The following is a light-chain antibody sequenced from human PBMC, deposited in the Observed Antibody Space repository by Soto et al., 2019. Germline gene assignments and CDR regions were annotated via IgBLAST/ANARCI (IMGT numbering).Light chain of an antibody. V-gene: IGLV1-40*01. J-gene: IGLJ1*01. CDR1: SSNIGAGYD. Sequence: QSVLTQPPSVSGAPGQRVTISCTGSSSNIGAGYDVHWYQQLPGTAPKLLIYGNSNRPSGVPDRFSGSKSGTSASLAIPGLQAEDEADYYCQSYDSSLSGYVFGTGTK. CDR3: QSYDSSLSGYV. CDR2: GNS.